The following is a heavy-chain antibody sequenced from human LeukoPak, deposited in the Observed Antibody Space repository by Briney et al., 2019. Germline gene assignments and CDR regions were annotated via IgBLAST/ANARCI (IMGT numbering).Heavy chain of an antibody. CDR3: ARAVITMVRGVIIGWFDP. CDR2: IKQDGSEK. J-gene: IGHJ5*02. CDR1: GFXXXXYW. D-gene: IGHD3-10*01. Sequence: SGFXXXXYWMSWVRQAPGKGLEWVANIKQDGSEKYYVDSVKGRFTISRDNAKNSLYLQMNSLRAEDTAVYYCARAVITMVRGVIIGWFDPWGQGTLVTVSS. V-gene: IGHV3-7*01.